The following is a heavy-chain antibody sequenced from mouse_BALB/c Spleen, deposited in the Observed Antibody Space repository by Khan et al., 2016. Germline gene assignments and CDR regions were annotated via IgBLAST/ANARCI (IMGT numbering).Heavy chain of an antibody. CDR2: ILPGSGSI. CDR1: GYTFSTYW. Sequence: QVQLQQSGAELMKPGASVQISCKATGYTFSTYWIEWVKQRPGHGLEWIGEILPGSGSINYNEKFKGKATFTADTSSNTADMQLSSLTSEDSAVYYCSRGLGRGYFDYWGQGTTLTVSS. CDR3: SRGLGRGYFDY. J-gene: IGHJ2*01. V-gene: IGHV1-9*01.